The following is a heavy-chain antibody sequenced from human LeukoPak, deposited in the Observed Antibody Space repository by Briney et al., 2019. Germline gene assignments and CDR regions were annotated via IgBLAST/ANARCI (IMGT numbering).Heavy chain of an antibody. Sequence: GGSLRLSCVASGFTFSNYWMTWVRQAPGKGLEWVANIKQDGSEENYVDSVKGRFTISRDNAKDSLSLQMNSLRAEDTAVYYCARLGNKPDTTGYRPLDYWGQGTLVPVS. CDR1: GFTFSNYW. CDR3: ARLGNKPDTTGYRPLDY. CDR2: IKQDGSEE. D-gene: IGHD3-22*01. V-gene: IGHV3-7*01. J-gene: IGHJ4*02.